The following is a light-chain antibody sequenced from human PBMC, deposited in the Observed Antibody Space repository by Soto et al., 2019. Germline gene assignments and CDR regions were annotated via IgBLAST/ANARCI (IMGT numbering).Light chain of an antibody. CDR3: SSYTTSYFHV. V-gene: IGLV2-14*01. CDR2: GVN. Sequence: QSVLTQPASVSWSPGQSITISCTGSGRDIGAYDYVSWYQQHPGKAPKLLIYGVNNRPSGVSYRFSASKSAFTASLTISGLQAEDEAHYYCSSYTTSYFHVFGPGTKVTVL. CDR1: GRDIGAYDY. J-gene: IGLJ1*01.